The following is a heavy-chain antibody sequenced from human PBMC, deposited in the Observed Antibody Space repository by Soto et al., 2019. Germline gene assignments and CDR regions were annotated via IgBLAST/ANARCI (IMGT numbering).Heavy chain of an antibody. CDR3: AKEGGLSGSYYISSSYYFDY. V-gene: IGHV3-30*18. CDR2: ISYDGSNT. CDR1: GFTFSSYG. J-gene: IGHJ4*02. Sequence: QVQLVESGGGVVQPGRSLRLSCVASGFTFSSYGMHWVRQAPGKGLEWVAIISYDGSNTYYADSVKGRFTISRDNSKKTLYLQMNSLRAEDTSVYYCAKEGGLSGSYYISSSYYFDYWGQGTLVTLSS. D-gene: IGHD1-26*01.